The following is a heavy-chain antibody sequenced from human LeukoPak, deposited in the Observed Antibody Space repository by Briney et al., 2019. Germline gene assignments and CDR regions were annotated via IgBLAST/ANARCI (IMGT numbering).Heavy chain of an antibody. CDR3: ARAAQGRSNKYYYYYYMDG. Sequence: SETLSLTCTVSGGSISSYYWSWIRQPPGKGLEWIGYIYYSGSTNYNPSLKSRVTISVDTSKNQFSLQLSSVTAADTAVYYCARAAQGRSNKYYYYYYMDGWGKGTTVTVSS. CDR1: GGSISSYY. V-gene: IGHV4-59*01. J-gene: IGHJ6*03. D-gene: IGHD1-26*01. CDR2: IYYSGST.